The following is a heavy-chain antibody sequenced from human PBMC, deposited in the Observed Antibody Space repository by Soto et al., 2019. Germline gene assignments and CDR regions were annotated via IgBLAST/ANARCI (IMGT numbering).Heavy chain of an antibody. CDR3: ARDGTGDTGYPDYFDY. J-gene: IGHJ4*02. CDR1: GGSISSGGYY. D-gene: IGHD5-18*01. CDR2: IYYSGST. Sequence: SETLSLTCTVSGGSISSGGYYWSWIRQHPGKGLEWIGYIYYSGSTYYNPSLKSRVTISVDTSKNQFSLKLSSVTAADTAVCYCARDGTGDTGYPDYFDYWGQGTLVTVSS. V-gene: IGHV4-31*03.